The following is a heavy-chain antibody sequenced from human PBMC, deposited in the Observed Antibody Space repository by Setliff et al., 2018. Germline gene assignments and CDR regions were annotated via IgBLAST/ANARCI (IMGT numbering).Heavy chain of an antibody. CDR1: GFTFSTHA. J-gene: IGHJ4*02. V-gene: IGHV3-33*01. Sequence: GGSLRLSCGASGFTFSTHAMHWVRQAPGKGLEWVAMIWFDGSNTHYPGSVKGRFTVSRDNARNSLYLQMNNLRAEDTAVYYCARDEVNCSGSKCYSGFDSWGQGTLVTVSS. D-gene: IGHD2-15*01. CDR3: ARDEVNCSGSKCYSGFDS. CDR2: IWFDGSNT.